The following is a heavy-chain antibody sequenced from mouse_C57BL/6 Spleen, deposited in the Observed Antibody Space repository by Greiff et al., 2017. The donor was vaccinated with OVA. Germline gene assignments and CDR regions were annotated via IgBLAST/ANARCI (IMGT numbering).Heavy chain of an antibody. CDR2: ISNGGGST. CDR3: ARREDLDY. Sequence: EVKLVESGGGLVQPGGSLKLSCAASGFTFSDYYMYWVRQTPEKRLEWVAYISNGGGSTYYPDTVKGRFTISRDNAKNTLYLQMSRLKSEDTAMYYCARREDLDYWGQGTSVTVSS. J-gene: IGHJ4*01. CDR1: GFTFSDYY. V-gene: IGHV5-12*01.